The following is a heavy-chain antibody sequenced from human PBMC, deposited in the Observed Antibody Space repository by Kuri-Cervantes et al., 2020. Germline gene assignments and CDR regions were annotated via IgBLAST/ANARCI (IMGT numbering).Heavy chain of an antibody. CDR2: ISGGST. V-gene: IGHV3-38-3*01. J-gene: IGHJ4*02. CDR3: ARKAKTRQDDFWSGYYDDGPTFDY. D-gene: IGHD3-3*01. CDR1: GFTVSSNE. Sequence: GESLKISCAASGFTVSSNEMSWVRQAPGKGLEWVSSISGGSTYYADSRKGRFTISRDSSKNTLHLQMNSLRAEDTAVYYCARKAKTRQDDFWSGYYDDGPTFDYWGQGTLVTVSS.